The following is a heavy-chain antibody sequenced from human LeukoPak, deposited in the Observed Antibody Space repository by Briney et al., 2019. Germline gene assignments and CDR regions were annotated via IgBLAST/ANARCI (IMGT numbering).Heavy chain of an antibody. CDR2: INPGGSSI. D-gene: IGHD1-14*01. J-gene: IGHJ4*02. Sequence: GGSLRLSCAAPGFTFSSYWMHWVRQVPGKGRVWVARINPGGSSITYADSVKGRFTISRDNAKNTLYLQMDSLRAEDTGVYYCARSNQADDYWGQGTLVTVSS. CDR3: ARSNQADDY. V-gene: IGHV3-74*01. CDR1: GFTFSSYW.